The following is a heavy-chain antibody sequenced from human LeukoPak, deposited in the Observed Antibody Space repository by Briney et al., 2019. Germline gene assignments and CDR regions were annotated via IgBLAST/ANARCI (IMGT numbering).Heavy chain of an antibody. CDR3: ARDGPLWFGESLVDY. CDR2: INPNSGGR. V-gene: IGHV1-2*02. CDR1: GYSFTGFY. D-gene: IGHD3-10*01. Sequence: ASVKVSCKASGYSFTGFYIHWVRQAPGQGLEWMGWINPNSGGRKYAQKFQGRVTMTRDTSISTAYMELSRLRSDDTAVYYCARDGPLWFGESLVDYWGQGTLVTVSS. J-gene: IGHJ4*02.